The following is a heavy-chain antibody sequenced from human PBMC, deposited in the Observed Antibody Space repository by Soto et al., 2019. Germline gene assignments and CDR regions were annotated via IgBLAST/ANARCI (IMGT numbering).Heavy chain of an antibody. CDR1: GFTFSTYS. D-gene: IGHD6-19*01. V-gene: IGHV3-21*01. J-gene: IGHJ4*02. CDR2: ITSTSNFI. CDR3: ARATVAGIGY. Sequence: GGSLRLSCAASGFTFSTYSMNWVRQAPGKGLEWVSSITSTSNFIYYADSVKGRFTISRDNAKNSLYLQMNSLRAEDTAVYYCARATVAGIGYWGQGTLVTVSS.